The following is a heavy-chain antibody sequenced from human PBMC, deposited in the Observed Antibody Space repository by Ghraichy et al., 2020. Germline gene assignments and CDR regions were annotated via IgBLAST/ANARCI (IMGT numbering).Heavy chain of an antibody. V-gene: IGHV1-2*02. CDR1: GYTFTGYY. J-gene: IGHJ4*02. CDR3: ARGAAMGTYGYNYYELDY. CDR2: INPNSGGT. D-gene: IGHD5-24*01. Sequence: ASVKVSCKASGYTFTGYYMHWVRQAPGQGLEWMGWINPNSGGTNYAQKFQGRVTMTRDTSISTAYMELSRLRSDDTAVYYCARGAAMGTYGYNYYELDYWGQGTLVTVSS.